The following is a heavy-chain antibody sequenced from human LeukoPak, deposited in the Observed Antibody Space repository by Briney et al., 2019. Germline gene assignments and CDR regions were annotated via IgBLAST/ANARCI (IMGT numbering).Heavy chain of an antibody. CDR3: ARGHFGVVPY. J-gene: IGHJ4*02. CDR1: GGSISSYY. V-gene: IGHV4-59*08. Sequence: SETLSLTCTVSGGSISSYYWSWIRQPPGKGLEWIGYIYYSGSTNYNPSLRSRVTISIDTSKNQFSLKLSSVTAADTAVYYCARGHFGVVPYWGQGTLVTVSS. CDR2: IYYSGST. D-gene: IGHD3-3*01.